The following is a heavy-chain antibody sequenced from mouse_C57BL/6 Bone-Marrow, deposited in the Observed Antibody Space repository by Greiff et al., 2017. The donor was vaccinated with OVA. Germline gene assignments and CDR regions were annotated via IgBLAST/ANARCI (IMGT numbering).Heavy chain of an antibody. CDR1: GYTFTSYW. V-gene: IGHV1-64*01. J-gene: IGHJ3*01. D-gene: IGHD2-5*01. Sequence: VQLQQSGAELVKPGASVKLSCKASGYTFTSYWMHWVKQRPGQGLEWIGMIHPNSGSTNYNEKFKSKATLTVDKSSSTAYMQLSSLTSEDSAVYYCAIKGSNYTWFAYWGQGTLVTVSA. CDR2: IHPNSGST. CDR3: AIKGSNYTWFAY.